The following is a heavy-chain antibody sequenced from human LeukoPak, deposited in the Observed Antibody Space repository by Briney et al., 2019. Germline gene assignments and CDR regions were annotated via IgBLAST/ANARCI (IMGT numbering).Heavy chain of an antibody. D-gene: IGHD3-10*01. CDR1: GFTFSSYA. V-gene: IGHV3-64D*09. CDR2: ISSNGGST. J-gene: IGHJ4*02. Sequence: PGGSLRLSCSASGFTFSSYAMHWVRQAPGKGLEYDSAISSNGGSTYYADSVKGRFTISRDNSKNTLYLQMSSLRAEDTAVYYCVKERMVRGVDYYFDYWGQGTLVTVSS. CDR3: VKERMVRGVDYYFDY.